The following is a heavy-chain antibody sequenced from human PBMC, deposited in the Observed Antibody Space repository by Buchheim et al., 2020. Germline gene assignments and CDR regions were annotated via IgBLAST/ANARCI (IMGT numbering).Heavy chain of an antibody. CDR3: AKILGKVGATTRPPPIFDY. J-gene: IGHJ4*02. V-gene: IGHV3-23*01. CDR1: GFTFSSYA. D-gene: IGHD1-26*01. Sequence: EVQLLESGGGLVQPGGSLRLSCAASGFTFSSYAMSWVRQAPGKGLEWVSAISGSGGSTCYADSVKGRFTISRDNSKNTLCLQMNSLRAEDTAVYYCAKILGKVGATTRPPPIFDYWGQGTL. CDR2: ISGSGGST.